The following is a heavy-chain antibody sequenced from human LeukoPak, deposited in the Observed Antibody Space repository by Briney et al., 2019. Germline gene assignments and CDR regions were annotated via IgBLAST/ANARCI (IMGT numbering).Heavy chain of an antibody. J-gene: IGHJ3*02. CDR3: ARVLIVGATIPNAFDI. Sequence: SETLSLTCTVSGGSISSGGYYWSWIRQHPGKGLEWIGYIYYSGSTYYNPSLKSRVTISVDTSKNQFFLKLSSVTAADTAVYYCARVLIVGATIPNAFDIWGQGTMVTVSS. CDR2: IYYSGST. D-gene: IGHD1-26*01. V-gene: IGHV4-31*03. CDR1: GGSISSGGYY.